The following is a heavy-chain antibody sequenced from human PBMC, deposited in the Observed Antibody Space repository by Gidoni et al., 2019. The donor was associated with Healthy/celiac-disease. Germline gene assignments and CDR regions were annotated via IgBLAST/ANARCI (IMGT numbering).Heavy chain of an antibody. Sequence: EVQLVQSGAEVKKPGETLRISCKGSVSSFTSYCISWVRQMPGKGLEWMGRIDPSDSYTNYSPSFQGHVTISADKSISTAYLQWSSLKASDTAMYYCARIGEGRDSSGWPTNYYYGMDVWGQGTTVTVSS. V-gene: IGHV5-10-1*03. D-gene: IGHD6-19*01. CDR3: ARIGEGRDSSGWPTNYYYGMDV. J-gene: IGHJ6*02. CDR2: IDPSDSYT. CDR1: VSSFTSYC.